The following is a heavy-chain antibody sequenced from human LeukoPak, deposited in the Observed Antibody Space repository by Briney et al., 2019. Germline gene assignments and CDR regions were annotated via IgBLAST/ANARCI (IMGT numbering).Heavy chain of an antibody. Sequence: ASVKVSCKASGYTFTSYDINWVRQATGQGLEWMGWINPNSGGTNYAQKFQGRVTMTRDTSISTAYMELSRLRSDDTAVYYCARVPPGGGSGVYYFDYWGQGTLVTVSS. CDR1: GYTFTSYD. D-gene: IGHD2-8*01. V-gene: IGHV1-2*02. J-gene: IGHJ4*02. CDR2: INPNSGGT. CDR3: ARVPPGGGSGVYYFDY.